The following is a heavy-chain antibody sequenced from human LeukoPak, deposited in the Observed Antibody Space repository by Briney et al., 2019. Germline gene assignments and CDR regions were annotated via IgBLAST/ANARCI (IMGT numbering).Heavy chain of an antibody. J-gene: IGHJ4*02. V-gene: IGHV3-23*01. Sequence: GGSLRLSCAASGFTFSSYAMSWVRQAPGKGLEWVSAISGSGGSTYYADSVEGRFTISRDNSKDTLYLQMNSLRAEDTAVYYCATEWVRGVIYYWGQGTLVTVSS. CDR3: ATEWVRGVIYY. CDR1: GFTFSSYA. D-gene: IGHD3-10*01. CDR2: ISGSGGST.